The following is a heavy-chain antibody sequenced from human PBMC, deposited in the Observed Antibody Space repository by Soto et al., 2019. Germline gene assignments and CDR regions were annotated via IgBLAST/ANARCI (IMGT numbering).Heavy chain of an antibody. V-gene: IGHV4-34*01. Sequence: SETLSLTCAVYGGSFSGYYWSWIRQPPGKGLEWIGEINHSGSTNYNPPLKSRVTISVDTSKNHFSLKLSSVTAADTAVYYCAFIFRDEYYYYGMDVWGQGTTVTVSS. CDR3: AFIFRDEYYYYGMDV. CDR1: GGSFSGYY. J-gene: IGHJ6*02. D-gene: IGHD3-10*01. CDR2: INHSGST.